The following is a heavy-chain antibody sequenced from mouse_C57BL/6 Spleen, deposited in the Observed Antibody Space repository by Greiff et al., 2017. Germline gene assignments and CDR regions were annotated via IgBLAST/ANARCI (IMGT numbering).Heavy chain of an antibody. J-gene: IGHJ4*01. CDR1: GYAFSSSW. CDR2: IYPGDGDT. Sequence: VKLVESGPELVKPGASVKISCKASGYAFSSSWMNWVKQRPGKGLEWIGRIYPGDGDTNYNGKFKGKATLTADKSSSTAYMQLSSLTSEDSAVYFCARRTTVVALYAMDYWGQGTSVTVSS. CDR3: ARRTTVVALYAMDY. D-gene: IGHD1-1*01. V-gene: IGHV1-82*01.